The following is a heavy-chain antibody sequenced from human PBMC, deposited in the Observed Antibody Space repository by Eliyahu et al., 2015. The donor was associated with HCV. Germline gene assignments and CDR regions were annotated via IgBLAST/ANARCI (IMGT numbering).Heavy chain of an antibody. CDR2: ISSSGSTI. D-gene: IGHD2/OR15-2a*01. Sequence: EVQLVESGGGLVQXGGSLXLSXAASGFXFXSYEMNWVRQAPGKXLEWVSYISSSGSTIYYADSVKGRFTISRDNAKNSLYLQMNSLRAEDTALYYCARTLYSNYYYYGMDVWGQGTTVTVSS. V-gene: IGHV3-48*03. CDR1: GFXFXSYE. J-gene: IGHJ6*02. CDR3: ARTLYSNYYYYGMDV.